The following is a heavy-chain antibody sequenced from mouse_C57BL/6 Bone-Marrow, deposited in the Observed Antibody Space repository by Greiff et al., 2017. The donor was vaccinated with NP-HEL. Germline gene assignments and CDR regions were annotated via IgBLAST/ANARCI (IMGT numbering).Heavy chain of an antibody. CDR2: ISYDGSN. V-gene: IGHV3-6*01. CDR1: GYSITSGYY. J-gene: IGHJ3*01. Sequence: EVKLLESGPGLVKPSQSLSLTCSVTGYSITSGYYWNWIRQFPGNKLEWMGYISYDGSNNYNPSLKNRISITRDTSKNQFFLKLNSVTTEDTATYYCARDGATVVEDWFAYWGQGTLVTVSA. CDR3: ARDGATVVEDWFAY. D-gene: IGHD1-1*01.